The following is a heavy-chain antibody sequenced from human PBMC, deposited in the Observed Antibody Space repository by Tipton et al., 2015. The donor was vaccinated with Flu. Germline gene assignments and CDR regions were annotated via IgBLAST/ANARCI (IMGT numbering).Heavy chain of an antibody. D-gene: IGHD2-21*01. J-gene: IGHJ4*02. CDR2: ITGTSTYI. Sequence: CAASGFIFSTYTMNWVRQAPGKGLEWVSSITGTSTYIYYADSVMGRFTISRDNAKNSLYLQMNSLRAEDSAVYYCARGSVVANDWGQGTPLTVSS. CDR3: ARGSVVAND. V-gene: IGHV3-21*06. CDR1: GFIFSTYT.